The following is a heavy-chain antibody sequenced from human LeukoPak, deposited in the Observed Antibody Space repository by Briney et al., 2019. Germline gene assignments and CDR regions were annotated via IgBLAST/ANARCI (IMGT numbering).Heavy chain of an antibody. CDR1: GGSFSGYY. CDR2: INHSGST. D-gene: IGHD6-13*01. V-gene: IGHV4-34*01. J-gene: IGHJ4*02. Sequence: SETLSHTCAVYGGSFSGYYWSWIRQPPGKGLEWIGEINHSGSTNYNPSLKSRVTISVDTSKNQFSLKLSSVTAADTAVYYCARGSRNIAAAGRNFDYWGQGTLVTVSS. CDR3: ARGSRNIAAAGRNFDY.